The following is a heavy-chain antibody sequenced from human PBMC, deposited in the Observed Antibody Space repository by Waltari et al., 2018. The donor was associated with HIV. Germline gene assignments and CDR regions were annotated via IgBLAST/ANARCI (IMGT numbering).Heavy chain of an antibody. CDR1: GFPFADFA. CDR2: ISWNSGSI. Sequence: EVQLVESGGGLVQPGRSLRLSCAASGFPFADFANHWVRQAPGKGLEWVSGISWNSGSIGYADSVKGRFTISRDNAKNSLYLQMNSLRAEDTALYYCAYYYYGMDVWGQGTTVTVSS. V-gene: IGHV3-9*01. CDR3: AYYYYGMDV. J-gene: IGHJ6*02.